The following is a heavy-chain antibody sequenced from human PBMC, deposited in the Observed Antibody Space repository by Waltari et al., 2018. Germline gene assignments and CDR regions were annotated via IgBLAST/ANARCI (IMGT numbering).Heavy chain of an antibody. D-gene: IGHD4-17*01. CDR3: ARERHPTVTILGQESRVDGNWFDP. Sequence: EVQLVESGGGLVQPGGSLRLSCAASGFTFSSYWMSWVRQAPGKGLEWVANIKQDGSEKYYVDSVKGRFTISRDNAKNSLYLQMNSLRAEDTAVYYCARERHPTVTILGQESRVDGNWFDPWGQGTLVTVS. CDR2: IKQDGSEK. CDR1: GFTFSSYW. V-gene: IGHV3-7*03. J-gene: IGHJ5*02.